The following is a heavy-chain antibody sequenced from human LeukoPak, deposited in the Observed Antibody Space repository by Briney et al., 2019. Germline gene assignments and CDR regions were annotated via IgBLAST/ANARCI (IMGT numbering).Heavy chain of an antibody. CDR1: GFTFSSYG. D-gene: IGHD4-17*01. Sequence: GGSLRLSCAASGFTFSSYGMHWVRQAPGKGLEWVANIKEDGSEENYVDSVKGRFTISRDNAKNSLYLQMNSLRAEDTAVYYCARSRDYGDYGYFQHWGQGTLVTVSS. CDR2: IKEDGSEE. CDR3: ARSRDYGDYGYFQH. J-gene: IGHJ1*01. V-gene: IGHV3-7*01.